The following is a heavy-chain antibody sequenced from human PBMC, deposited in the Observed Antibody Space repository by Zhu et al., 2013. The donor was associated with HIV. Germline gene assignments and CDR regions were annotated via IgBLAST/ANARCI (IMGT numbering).Heavy chain of an antibody. CDR2: IIPIFGTA. CDR1: GVTFSSHA. CDR3: ARSMADGYSPGDY. D-gene: IGHD4-4*01. J-gene: IGHJ4*02. Sequence: QVQLVQSGAEVRKPGSSVKVSCKASGVTFSSHAINWVRQAPGQGLEWVGGIIPIFGTANYAQKFQGRVTIIADESTTTAYMELNSLRSEDTAVYYCARSMADGYSPGDYWGQGALVTVSS. V-gene: IGHV1-69*12.